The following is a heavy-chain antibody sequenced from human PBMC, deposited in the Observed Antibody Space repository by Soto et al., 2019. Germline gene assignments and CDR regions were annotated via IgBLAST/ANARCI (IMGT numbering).Heavy chain of an antibody. CDR2: INPNSGGT. CDR1: AYTFTGYY. V-gene: IGHV1-2*04. D-gene: IGHD3-10*01. Sequence: ASVKVSCKASAYTFTGYYMHWVRQAPGQGLEWMGWINPNSGGTNYAQKFQGWVTMTRDTSISTAYMELSRLRSDDTAVYYCARVFYSGGYRLYGMDVWSRRTTVTVSS. J-gene: IGHJ6*02. CDR3: ARVFYSGGYRLYGMDV.